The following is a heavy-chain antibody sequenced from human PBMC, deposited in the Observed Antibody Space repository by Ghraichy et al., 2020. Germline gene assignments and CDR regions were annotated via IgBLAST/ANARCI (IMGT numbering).Heavy chain of an antibody. D-gene: IGHD1-20*01. CDR1: GFTFSTYA. CDR3: ARGPGSTITETYLVD. Sequence: GGSLRLFCAASGFTFSTYAMHWGRQTPGKGLEWVAIISSDGINKRYADSVKGRFTISRDNSKNALFLQMNDLRDDDSAVYYCARGPGSTITETYLVDWGQGTLVTVSS. CDR2: ISSDGINK. V-gene: IGHV3-30-3*01. J-gene: IGHJ4*02.